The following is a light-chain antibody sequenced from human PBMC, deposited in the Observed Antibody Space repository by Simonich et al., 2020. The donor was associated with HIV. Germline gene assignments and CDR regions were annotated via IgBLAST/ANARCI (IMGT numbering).Light chain of an antibody. V-gene: IGKV1-39*01. CDR3: QQSFSTPLT. CDR2: AAS. Sequence: DIQMIQSPYSLSASVGDRVTTTCRASQTISSYLNWYQQKPGKAPKLLIYAASSLQSGVPSRFSGSGSGTDFTLTISSLQPEDFATYYCQQSFSTPLTFGGGTKVEIK. CDR1: QTISSY. J-gene: IGKJ4*01.